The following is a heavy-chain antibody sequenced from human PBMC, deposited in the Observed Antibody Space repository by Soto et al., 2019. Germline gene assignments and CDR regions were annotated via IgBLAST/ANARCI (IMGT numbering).Heavy chain of an antibody. CDR2: INPNIGGT. CDR3: ARDGGDSFAGAGPRLSWPN. Sequence: SEKVSCRASAYPFTGPYMHLVRQAPGQGLEWMGWINPNIGGTNYAQKFHGRVTMTRDTSISTAYMELSRLRYDYTAVYYCARDGGDSFAGAGPRLSWPNWGQGTLVTLSS. J-gene: IGHJ4*02. D-gene: IGHD3-16*01. V-gene: IGHV1-2*02. CDR1: AYPFTGPY.